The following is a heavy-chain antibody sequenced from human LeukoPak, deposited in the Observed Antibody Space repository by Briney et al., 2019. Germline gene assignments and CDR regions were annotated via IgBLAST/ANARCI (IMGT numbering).Heavy chain of an antibody. CDR3: AKLPHADGSFDS. CDR2: IYSSGST. J-gene: IGHJ4*02. D-gene: IGHD5-24*01. V-gene: IGHV4-4*07. CDR1: GGSINDYY. Sequence: SETLSLTCTVSGGSINDYYWNGIRQPADKGLEWIGRIYSSGSTYYNPSLKSRVTMSVDTSKNQFSLTLNTVTAADTAVYYCAKLPHADGSFDSWGQGTLVTVSS.